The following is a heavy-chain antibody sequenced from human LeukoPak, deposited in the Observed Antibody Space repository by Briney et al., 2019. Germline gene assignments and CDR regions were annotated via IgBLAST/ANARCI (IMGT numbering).Heavy chain of an antibody. CDR1: GGSISSYY. Sequence: SETLSLTCTVSGGSISSYYWSWIRQPPGKGLEWIGYIYYSGSTNYNPSLKSRVTISVDTSKNQFTLKLSSVTAADTAVYYCARAPSGGRFDYWGQGTLVTVSS. J-gene: IGHJ4*02. CDR2: IYYSGST. CDR3: ARAPSGGRFDY. D-gene: IGHD4-23*01. V-gene: IGHV4-59*01.